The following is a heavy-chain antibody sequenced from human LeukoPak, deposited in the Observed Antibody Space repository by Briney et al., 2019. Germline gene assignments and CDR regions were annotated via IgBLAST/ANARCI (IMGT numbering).Heavy chain of an antibody. J-gene: IGHJ4*02. Sequence: SGGSLRLSCAASGFTFSSYWMSWVRQAPGKGLEWVANIKQDGSEKYYVDSVKGRFTISRDNAKNSLYLQMNSLRAEDTAVYYCARGPYYYDSSGYYPGYWGQGTLVTVSS. CDR1: GFTFSSYW. CDR2: IKQDGSEK. V-gene: IGHV3-7*04. D-gene: IGHD3-22*01. CDR3: ARGPYYYDSSGYYPGY.